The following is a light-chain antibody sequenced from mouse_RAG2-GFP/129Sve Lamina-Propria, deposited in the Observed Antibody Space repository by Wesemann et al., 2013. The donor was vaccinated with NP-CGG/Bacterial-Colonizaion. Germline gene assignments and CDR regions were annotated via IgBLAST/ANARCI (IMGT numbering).Light chain of an antibody. CDR3: QQYSSYPLT. J-gene: IGKJ4*01. Sequence: DIVMTQSQKFMSTSVGDRVSITCKASQDVGTAVAWYQQKPGQSPKALIYSASYRYSGVPDRFTGSGSGTDFTLTISNVQSEDLADYFCQQYSSYPLTFGSGTKLEIK. CDR2: SAS. V-gene: IGKV6-15*01. CDR1: QDVGTA.